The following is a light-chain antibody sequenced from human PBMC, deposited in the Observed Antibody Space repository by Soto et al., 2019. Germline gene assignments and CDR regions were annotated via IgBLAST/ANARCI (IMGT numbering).Light chain of an antibody. CDR3: QQRFNWQVT. CDR2: DAS. J-gene: IGKJ5*01. CDR1: QSVSSY. Sequence: EIVLTQSPATLSLSPGARAPLSCRASQSVSSYLAWYQQKPGQAPRLLIYDASNRATGIPARFSGSGSGTDFTLTISSLEPEDFAVYYCQQRFNWQVTFGQGTRLEIK. V-gene: IGKV3-11*01.